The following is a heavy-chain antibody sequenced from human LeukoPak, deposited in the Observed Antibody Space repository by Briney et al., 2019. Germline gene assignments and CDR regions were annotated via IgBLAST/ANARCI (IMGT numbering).Heavy chain of an antibody. Sequence: SVKVSCKASGYTFTSYGISWVRQAPGQGLEWMGGIIPIFGTANYAQKFQGRVTITTDESTSTAYMELSSLRSEDTAVYYCVTSGSVTGNFDYWGQGTLVTVSS. CDR2: IIPIFGTA. D-gene: IGHD6-25*01. CDR1: GYTFTSYG. V-gene: IGHV1-69*05. J-gene: IGHJ4*02. CDR3: VTSGSVTGNFDY.